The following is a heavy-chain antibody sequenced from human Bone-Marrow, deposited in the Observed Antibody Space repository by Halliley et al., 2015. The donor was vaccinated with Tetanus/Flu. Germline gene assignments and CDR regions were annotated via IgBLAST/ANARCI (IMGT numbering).Heavy chain of an antibody. CDR3: ARHLNDYSSVGYWSP. CDR1: GGSMNSSY. CDR2: LFYRGIT. Sequence: GLVKPSETLSLTCSVSGGSMNSSYWSWLRQPPGRGLEWIGYLFYRGITNYNPSLKSRVTISVDTSKNQFFLRLNSVTGADTAMYYCARHLNDYSSVGYWSPWGPGILVTVSS. V-gene: IGHV4-59*08. J-gene: IGHJ5*02. D-gene: IGHD4-4*01.